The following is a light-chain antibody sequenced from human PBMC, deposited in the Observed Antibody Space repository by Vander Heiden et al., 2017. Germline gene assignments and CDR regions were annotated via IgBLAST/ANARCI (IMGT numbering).Light chain of an antibody. CDR1: QSVSNN. V-gene: IGKV3-15*01. Sequence: EIVMRQSPDILSVSPGERVTLSSRASQSVSNNLAWYQQKPGQAPRLLIHGASTRATGVPARFSGRGSGTEFTLTISSLQSEDFAVYYCQQYDKWPPITFGQGTRLDIK. CDR2: GAS. CDR3: QQYDKWPPIT. J-gene: IGKJ5*01.